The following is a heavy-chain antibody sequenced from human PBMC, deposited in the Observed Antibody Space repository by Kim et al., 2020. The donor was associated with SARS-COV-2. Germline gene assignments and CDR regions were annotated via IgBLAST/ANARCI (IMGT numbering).Heavy chain of an antibody. CDR2: INTNTGNP. CDR1: GYTFTSYA. D-gene: IGHD3-3*01. V-gene: IGHV7-4-1*02. J-gene: IGHJ6*02. CDR3: ARARGQNYDFWSGYPWDPHYYYYGMDV. Sequence: ASVKVSCKASGYTFTSYAMNWVRQAPGQGLEWMGWINTNTGNPTYAQGFTGRFVFSLDTSVSTAYLQISSLKAEDTAVYYCARARGQNYDFWSGYPWDPHYYYYGMDVWGQGTTVTVSS.